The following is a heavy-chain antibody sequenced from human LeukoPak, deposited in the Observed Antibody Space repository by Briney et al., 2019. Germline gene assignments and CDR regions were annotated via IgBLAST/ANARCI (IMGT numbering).Heavy chain of an antibody. Sequence: GGSLRLSCAASGFTFDDYAMHWVRQAPGKGLEWVSGISWNSGSIGYVDSVKGRFTISRDNAKNSLYLQMNSLRAEDTAVYYCARHRGGASHFDYWGQGTLVTVSS. V-gene: IGHV3-9*01. CDR2: ISWNSGSI. CDR3: ARHRGGASHFDY. D-gene: IGHD1-26*01. J-gene: IGHJ4*02. CDR1: GFTFDDYA.